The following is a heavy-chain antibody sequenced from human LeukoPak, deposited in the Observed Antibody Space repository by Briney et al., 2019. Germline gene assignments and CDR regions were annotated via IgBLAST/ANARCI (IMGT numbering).Heavy chain of an antibody. CDR2: ISGRGGST. D-gene: IGHD3-10*01. J-gene: IGHJ6*03. CDR1: GFTFSSYA. Sequence: GGSLRLSCAASGFTFSSYAMSWVRQAPGKGLEWVSAISGRGGSTYYADSVKGRFTISRDNSKRTLYLQMNSLRAEDTAVYYCAKGSSYYGSGSYYNDAFDYMDVWGKGTTVTVSS. CDR3: AKGSSYYGSGSYYNDAFDYMDV. V-gene: IGHV3-23*01.